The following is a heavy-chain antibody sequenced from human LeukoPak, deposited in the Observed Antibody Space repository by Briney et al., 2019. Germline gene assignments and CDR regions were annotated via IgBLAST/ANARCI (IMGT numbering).Heavy chain of an antibody. J-gene: IGHJ4*02. Sequence: PGGSLRLSCAASGFIFNTHGMHWVRQAPGKGLEWVAVISNDGSDKYFADSVEGRFTISRDDSKNMMYLQMNSLRAEDTAVYYCARDRTYTWTFDYWGQGTLVTVSS. CDR3: ARDRTYTWTFDY. D-gene: IGHD1-1*01. CDR1: GFIFNTHG. V-gene: IGHV3-30*03. CDR2: ISNDGSDK.